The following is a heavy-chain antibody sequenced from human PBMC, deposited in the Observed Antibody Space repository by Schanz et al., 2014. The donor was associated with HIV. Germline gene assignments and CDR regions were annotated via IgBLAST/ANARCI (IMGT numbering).Heavy chain of an antibody. J-gene: IGHJ4*02. CDR1: GYTFTAYY. V-gene: IGHV1-18*04. CDR3: ARGRSGYCSGGSCPYGRYYFDY. CDR2: ISGYIGNT. Sequence: QVQLVQSGAEVKKPGASLKVSCKASGYTFTAYYIHWMRQAPGQGLEWMGWISGYIGNTNYAQNLQGRVPMTADTFTSTAYMELRSLTSDDTAVYYCARGRSGYCSGGSCPYGRYYFDYWGQGTLVTVSS. D-gene: IGHD2-15*01.